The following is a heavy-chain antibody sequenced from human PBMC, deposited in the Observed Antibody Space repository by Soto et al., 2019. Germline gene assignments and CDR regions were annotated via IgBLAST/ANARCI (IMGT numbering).Heavy chain of an antibody. Sequence: QITLKQSGPTLVKPTQTLTLTCTFSGFSLSTSGVGVGWIRQPPGKALEWLALISWDDDKYYSPSLKSRLTITKGSSKNQVGLTMSNMDPVDTATYCCAHRLAHSSCWNWGYFDYWCQGALVTVSS. CDR2: ISWDDDK. D-gene: IGHD6-19*01. V-gene: IGHV2-5*02. CDR1: GFSLSTSGVG. J-gene: IGHJ4*02. CDR3: AHRLAHSSCWNWGYFDY.